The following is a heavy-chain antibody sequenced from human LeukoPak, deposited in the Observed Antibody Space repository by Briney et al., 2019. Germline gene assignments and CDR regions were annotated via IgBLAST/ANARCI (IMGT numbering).Heavy chain of an antibody. CDR2: SSRSGSTI. Sequence: GGSLRLSCAASGFTLSDYYMSWIRQAPRKGLEWVSYSSRSGSTIYYADSVKGRFAISRDNAKNSLYLQMNSLRAEDTAVYYCARRRDFIDYWGQGTLVTVSS. D-gene: IGHD3/OR15-3a*01. J-gene: IGHJ4*02. V-gene: IGHV3-11*01. CDR3: ARRRDFIDY. CDR1: GFTLSDYY.